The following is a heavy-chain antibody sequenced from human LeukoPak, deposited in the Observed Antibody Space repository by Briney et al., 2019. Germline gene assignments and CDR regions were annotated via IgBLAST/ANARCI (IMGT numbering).Heavy chain of an antibody. CDR3: ARSPTKRVPEDY. CDR2: IFHSGST. CDR1: SGSIFSSNW. Sequence: PSETLSLTCAVSSGSIFSSNWWSWVRQPPGKGLEWIGQIFHSGSTSYSPSLKSRVTISVDKSKNQFSLRLTSVTAADTAVYYCARSPTKRVPEDYWGQGTLVTVSS. J-gene: IGHJ4*02. D-gene: IGHD2-2*01. V-gene: IGHV4-4*02.